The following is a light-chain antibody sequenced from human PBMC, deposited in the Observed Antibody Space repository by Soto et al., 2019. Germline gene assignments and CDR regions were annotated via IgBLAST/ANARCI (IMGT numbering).Light chain of an antibody. CDR2: GAS. CDR3: QQFKSYPLT. V-gene: IGKV3-15*01. CDR1: QSVSSN. J-gene: IGKJ4*01. Sequence: EIVMTQSPATLSVSPGERATFSCRASQSVSSNLAWYQQKPGQAPRLLIYGASIRATGIPARFSGSGSGTEFTLTISTLQSEDFAIYYCQQFKSYPLTFGGGTKVEIK.